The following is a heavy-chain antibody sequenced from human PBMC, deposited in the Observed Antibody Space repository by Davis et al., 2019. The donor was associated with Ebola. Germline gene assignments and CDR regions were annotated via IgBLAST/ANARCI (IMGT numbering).Heavy chain of an antibody. D-gene: IGHD3/OR15-3a*01. Sequence: MPSETLSLTCTVSGDSISRNSWWTWVRQAPGKGLEWLGEIEDSGTTTYTASLKSRLTMSVVKSKNQFSLTLTTLTAADTAVYYCARLRTSDYSYYFQYWGQGLLATVSS. V-gene: IGHV4-4*02. CDR2: IEDSGTT. J-gene: IGHJ4*02. CDR3: ARLRTSDYSYYFQY. CDR1: GDSISRNSW.